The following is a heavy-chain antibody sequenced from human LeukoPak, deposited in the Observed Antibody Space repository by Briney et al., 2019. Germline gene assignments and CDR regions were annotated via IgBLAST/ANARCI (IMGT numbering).Heavy chain of an antibody. CDR1: GFTFSSYA. Sequence: GGSLRLSCAASGFTFSSYAMNWVRQAPGKGLEWVSAISGGGGTTSYADSVKGRFTISRDNSKNTLFLQMNSLRAEDTAVYYCAKDREGLSSGYDLEYFDYWGQGTLVTVSS. D-gene: IGHD5-12*01. CDR2: ISGGGGTT. V-gene: IGHV3-23*01. CDR3: AKDREGLSSGYDLEYFDY. J-gene: IGHJ4*02.